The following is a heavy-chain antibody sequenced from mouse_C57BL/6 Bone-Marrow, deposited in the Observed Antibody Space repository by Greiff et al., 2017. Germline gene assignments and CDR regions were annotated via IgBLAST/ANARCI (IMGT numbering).Heavy chain of an antibody. Sequence: EVKLVESGGDLVKPGGSLKLSCAASGFTFSSYAMSWVRQTPEKRLEWVAYISSGGDYIYYADTVKGRFTISRDNARNTLYLQMSSLKSEDTAMYYCTRDWTGTGLDYWGQGTTLTVSS. CDR1: GFTFSSYA. D-gene: IGHD4-1*01. CDR2: ISSGGDYI. CDR3: TRDWTGTGLDY. V-gene: IGHV5-9-1*02. J-gene: IGHJ2*01.